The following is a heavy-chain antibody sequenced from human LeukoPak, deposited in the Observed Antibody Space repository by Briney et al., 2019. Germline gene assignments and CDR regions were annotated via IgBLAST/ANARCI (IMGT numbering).Heavy chain of an antibody. D-gene: IGHD3-10*01. J-gene: IGHJ3*01. V-gene: IGHV3-9*01. CDR1: GFTFDDYA. CDR2: ISWNSGSI. CDR3: ARGAHYAFDL. Sequence: GGSLRLSCTASGFTFDDYAMHWVRQAPGKGLEWVSGISWNSGSIGYADSVKGRFTISRDNAKDSLYLQMNSLRPEDTAVYYCARGAHYAFDLWGQGTMVTVSS.